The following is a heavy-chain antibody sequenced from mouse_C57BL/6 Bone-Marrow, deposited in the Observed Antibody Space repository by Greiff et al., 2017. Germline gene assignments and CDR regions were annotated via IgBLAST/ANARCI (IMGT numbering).Heavy chain of an antibody. Sequence: QVQLKESGAELARPGASVKLSCKASGYTFTSYGISWVKQRTGQGLEWIGEIYSRSGNTYYNETFKGKVTLTADKSSCTAYVELRRLTSEDSAVYYCARSGITTVVSPLAMDYWGQGTSVTVSS. CDR2: IYSRSGNT. CDR3: ARSGITTVVSPLAMDY. J-gene: IGHJ4*01. CDR1: GYTFTSYG. D-gene: IGHD1-1*01. V-gene: IGHV1-81*01.